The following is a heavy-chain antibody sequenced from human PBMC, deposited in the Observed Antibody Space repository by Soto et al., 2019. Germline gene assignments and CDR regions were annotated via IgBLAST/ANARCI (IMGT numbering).Heavy chain of an antibody. J-gene: IGHJ4*02. V-gene: IGHV1-46*01. D-gene: IGHD2-15*01. CDR1: GYTFTRYF. CDR2: ISPGSGTA. Sequence: QVQLVQSGAEVKKPGASVRISCRASGYTFTRYFIHWVRQAPGQGLEWMGMISPGSGTARYSQRFQGTVAMTRDTSTTTVYMDLSSLRSDDTAVYYCAKTLSGGSYTDSALDYWGQGTLVTVSS. CDR3: AKTLSGGSYTDSALDY.